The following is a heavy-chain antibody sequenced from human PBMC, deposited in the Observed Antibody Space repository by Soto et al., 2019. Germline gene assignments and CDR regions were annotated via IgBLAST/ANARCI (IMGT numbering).Heavy chain of an antibody. V-gene: IGHV5-51*01. D-gene: IGHD6-19*01. J-gene: IGHJ6*02. CDR3: ARHNIGSGWYGGASTGPLKVYYYGMDV. Sequence: PGESLKISCKASGYSFTAYWIAWVRQMPGKGLEWMGIIYPGDSDTRYSPSFQGQVTISADKSISTAYLQWSSLKASDTAMYYCARHNIGSGWYGGASTGPLKVYYYGMDVWGQGTTVTVSS. CDR2: IYPGDSDT. CDR1: GYSFTAYW.